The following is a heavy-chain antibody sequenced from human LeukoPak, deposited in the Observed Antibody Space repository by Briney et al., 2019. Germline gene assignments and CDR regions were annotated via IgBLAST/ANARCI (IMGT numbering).Heavy chain of an antibody. CDR1: GDTFTGYY. D-gene: IGHD2-15*01. V-gene: IGHV1-2*02. J-gene: IGHJ6*03. CDR3: ASFYCSGGSCYQYYSYYYMDV. Sequence: ASVKVSCKASGDTFTGYYIHWVRQAPGQGLEWMGWINPNSGGTNYAQKFQGRVTMTRDTSISTAYMEMSRLRSDDTAVYYCASFYCSGGSCYQYYSYYYMDVWGKGTTVTISS. CDR2: INPNSGGT.